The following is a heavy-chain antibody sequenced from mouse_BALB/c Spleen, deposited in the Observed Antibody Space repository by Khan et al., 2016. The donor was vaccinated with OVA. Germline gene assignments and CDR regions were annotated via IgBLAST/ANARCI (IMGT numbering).Heavy chain of an antibody. V-gene: IGHV5-9-3*01. CDR2: ISSGGSYT. CDR1: GFTFSNYA. Sequence: EVELVESGGGLVKPGWSLKLSCAASGFTFSNYAMSWVRQTPEKRLEWVATISSGGSYTYYPDSVKGRFTISRDNDKNTLYLQMSSLRSEDTAMYYCARVAWGYFDYWGQGTTLTVSS. CDR3: ARVAWGYFDY. J-gene: IGHJ2*01.